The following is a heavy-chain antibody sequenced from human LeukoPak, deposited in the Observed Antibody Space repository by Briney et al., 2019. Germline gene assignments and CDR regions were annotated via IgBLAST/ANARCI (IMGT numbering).Heavy chain of an antibody. V-gene: IGHV3-48*03. Sequence: PGGSLRLSCAASGFTFSTYEMNWVRQAPGKGLEWVSYISSSGSTIYYADSVKGRFTISRDNAKNSLYLQMNSLRAEDTAVYYCARAPMTTEDYWGQGTLVTVSS. CDR1: GFTFSTYE. J-gene: IGHJ4*02. CDR3: ARAPMTTEDY. D-gene: IGHD4-17*01. CDR2: ISSSGSTI.